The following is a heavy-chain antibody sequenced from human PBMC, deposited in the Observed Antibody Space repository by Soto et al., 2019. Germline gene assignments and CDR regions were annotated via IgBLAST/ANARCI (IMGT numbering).Heavy chain of an antibody. CDR2: IKSRRDGGTN. CDR3: LTARPDGY. CDR1: GFSFANDW. V-gene: IGHV3-15*01. Sequence: VQLVESGGGLVKSGGSLRLSCAASGFSFANDWMSWVRQAPGKGLEYVGRIKSRRDGGTNDFAEPVKGRFTISREDSRNTVYLQMNSLKRENTAVYYCLTARPDGYWGQGTLVTVSS. J-gene: IGHJ4*02.